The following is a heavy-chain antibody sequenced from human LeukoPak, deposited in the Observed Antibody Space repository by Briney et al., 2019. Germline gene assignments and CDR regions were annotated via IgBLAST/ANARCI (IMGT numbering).Heavy chain of an antibody. D-gene: IGHD3-3*01. Sequence: GASVKVSCKASGYTFTSYYMHWVRQAPGQGLEWMGIINPSGGSTSYAQKFQGRVTMTRDMSTSTVYMELSSLRSEDTAVYYCAREAGRITIFGVATSYNWFDPWGQGTLVTVSS. V-gene: IGHV1-46*01. CDR3: AREAGRITIFGVATSYNWFDP. CDR2: INPSGGST. J-gene: IGHJ5*02. CDR1: GYTFTSYY.